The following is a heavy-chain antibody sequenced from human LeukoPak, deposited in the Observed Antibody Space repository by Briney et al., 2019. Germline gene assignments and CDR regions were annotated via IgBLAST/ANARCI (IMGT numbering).Heavy chain of an antibody. V-gene: IGHV4-30-2*01. CDR2: IYQSRCH. CDR3: PRTLGYCSSTSCYGRWFDP. J-gene: IGHJ5*02. Sequence: SETLSLTCAVSGGSISSGGYSWSWIRQPPGKGREWIGYIYQSRCHYYHPTLRRQATISVDRSRNQFSLKLSAVTAADTAVYYCPRTLGYCSSTSCYGRWFDPWGQGTLVAVSP. D-gene: IGHD2-2*01. CDR1: GGSISSGGYS.